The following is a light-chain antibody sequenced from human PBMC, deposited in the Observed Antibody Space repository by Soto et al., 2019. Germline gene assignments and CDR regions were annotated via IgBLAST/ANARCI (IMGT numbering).Light chain of an antibody. V-gene: IGKV1-9*01. CDR2: GAS. CDR1: QVINPY. Sequence: DIPLTQSPSFLSASVGDRVTITCRASQVINPYVAWYQQKPGKAPKCLIYGASALQSGVPSRFSGSGSWAEFTLSISSLQPEDFATYYCQHVYSYPLTFGGGTRVEI. CDR3: QHVYSYPLT. J-gene: IGKJ4*01.